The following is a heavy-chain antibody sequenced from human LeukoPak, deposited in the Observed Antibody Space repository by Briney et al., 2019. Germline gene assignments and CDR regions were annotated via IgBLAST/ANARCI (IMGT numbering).Heavy chain of an antibody. CDR1: GYTFTSYY. CDR3: ARYGFSAVWQGGWHAFDI. J-gene: IGHJ3*02. CDR2: INPTTGDT. D-gene: IGHD2-15*01. Sequence: ASVTVSCKASGYTFTSYYMHWVRQAPGQGLEWMGIINPTTGDTTYAQKFQGRLTMTRDMPTSTVYMELSSLTSEDTAVFYCARYGFSAVWQGGWHAFDIWGQGTVVTVSS. V-gene: IGHV1-46*01.